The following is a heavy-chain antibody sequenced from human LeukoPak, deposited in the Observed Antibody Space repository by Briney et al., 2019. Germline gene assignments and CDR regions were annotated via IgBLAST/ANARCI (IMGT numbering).Heavy chain of an antibody. Sequence: SETLSLTCAVYGGSFSGYYWSWIRQPPGKGLEWIGGINHSGSTNYNPSLKSRVTISVDTSKNQFSLKLSSVTAADTAVYYCARGTRRMVTTPKPFVYWGQGTLVTVSS. V-gene: IGHV4-34*01. CDR3: ARGTRRMVTTPKPFVY. CDR2: INHSGST. J-gene: IGHJ4*02. CDR1: GGSFSGYY. D-gene: IGHD4-17*01.